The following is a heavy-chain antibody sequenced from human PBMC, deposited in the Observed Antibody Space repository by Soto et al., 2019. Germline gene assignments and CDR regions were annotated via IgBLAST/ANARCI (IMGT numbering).Heavy chain of an antibody. D-gene: IGHD6-13*01. J-gene: IGHJ4*02. CDR2: ISGSGAST. CDR1: GFTFRSYA. V-gene: IGHV3-23*01. CDR3: AKADSGAAAGLDY. Sequence: GSLRLSCAASGFTFRSYAMSWVRQAPGKGLEWVSAISGSGASTYDADSVKGRFTISRDNSKSTLYLQMNSLRAEDTAVYYCAKADSGAAAGLDYWGQGTLVTVSS.